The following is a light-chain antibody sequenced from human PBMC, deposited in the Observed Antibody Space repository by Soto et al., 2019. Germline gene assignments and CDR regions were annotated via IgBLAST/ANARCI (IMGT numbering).Light chain of an antibody. CDR3: QQYNSYLT. Sequence: DIQMTQSPSTLSASVGDRVTITCRASQSISSWLAWYQQKPRKAPKLLIYKASSLESGVPSRVSDSASGTEFTLTISSLQPDDFASYYCQQYNSYLTFGQGTKVEIK. V-gene: IGKV1-5*03. CDR1: QSISSW. CDR2: KAS. J-gene: IGKJ1*01.